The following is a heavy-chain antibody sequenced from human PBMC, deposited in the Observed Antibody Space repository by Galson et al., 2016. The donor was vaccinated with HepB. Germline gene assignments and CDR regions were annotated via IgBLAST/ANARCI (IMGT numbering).Heavy chain of an antibody. D-gene: IGHD3-22*01. CDR2: ISHDGSDK. Sequence: SLRLSCAASGFTFSSYSMHWVRQAPGKGLEWVAGISHDGSDKSNADSVKGRFTISRDNSKNTLFLQMNSLRAEDTAVYYCARTYYDSSGFSPWGQGALVTVSS. J-gene: IGHJ5*02. V-gene: IGHV3-30*04. CDR3: ARTYYDSSGFSP. CDR1: GFTFSSYS.